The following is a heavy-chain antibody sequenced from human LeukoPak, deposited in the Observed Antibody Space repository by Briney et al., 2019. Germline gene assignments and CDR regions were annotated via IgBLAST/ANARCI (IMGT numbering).Heavy chain of an antibody. J-gene: IGHJ4*02. D-gene: IGHD3-22*01. V-gene: IGHV3-74*01. CDR3: ATPRLEYYYDSSGSIDY. CDR2: INSDGSST. CDR1: GFTFSSYW. Sequence: GGSLRLSCAASGFTFSSYWVHWVRQAPGKGLVWVSRINSDGSSTSYADSVKGRFTISRDNAKNTLYLQMNSLRAEDTAVYYCATPRLEYYYDSSGSIDYWGQGTLVTVSS.